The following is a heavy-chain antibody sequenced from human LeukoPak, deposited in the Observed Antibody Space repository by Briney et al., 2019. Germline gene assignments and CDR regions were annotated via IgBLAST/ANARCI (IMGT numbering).Heavy chain of an antibody. CDR1: GFTFASYP. CDR3: AKSLPMMGYSY. V-gene: IGHV3-23*01. J-gene: IGHJ4*02. D-gene: IGHD3-22*01. Sequence: GGSLRLSCAASGFTFASYPMSWVRQAPGKGLEWVSSISESDGSTYYADSVKGRLTISRDNSRNTLSLQMNSLRAEDMAVYYCAKSLPMMGYSYWGQGTLVTVSS. CDR2: ISESDGST.